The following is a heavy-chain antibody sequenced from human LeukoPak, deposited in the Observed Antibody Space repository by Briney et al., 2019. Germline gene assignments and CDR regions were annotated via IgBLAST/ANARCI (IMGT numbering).Heavy chain of an antibody. D-gene: IGHD6-13*01. CDR3: ARDGAAAGMGDAFDI. V-gene: IGHV3-7*03. CDR2: IKQDGSEK. CDR1: GFTFSSHW. J-gene: IGHJ3*02. Sequence: PGGSLRLSCAASGFTFSSHWMSWVRQAPGKGLEWVANIKQDGSEKYYVDSVKGRFTISRNNAKNSLYLQMNSLRAEDTAVYYCARDGAAAGMGDAFDIWGQGTMVTVSS.